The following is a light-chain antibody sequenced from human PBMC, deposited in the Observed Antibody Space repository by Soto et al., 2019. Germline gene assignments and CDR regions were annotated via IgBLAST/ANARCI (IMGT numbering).Light chain of an antibody. J-gene: IGKJ4*01. CDR1: QSVSSY. CDR2: DAS. Sequence: EIVLTQSPATLSLSPGERATLSCRASQSVSSYLAWYQQKPGQSPRLLIYDASNRATGIPARFSGSGFGTDFPLPISSLEPEDFVVYYCQQRSNWPLTFGGGTKVEIK. V-gene: IGKV3-11*01. CDR3: QQRSNWPLT.